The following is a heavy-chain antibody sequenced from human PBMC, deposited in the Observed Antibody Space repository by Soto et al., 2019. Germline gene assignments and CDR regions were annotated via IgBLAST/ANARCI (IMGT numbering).Heavy chain of an antibody. V-gene: IGHV4-39*01. CDR1: GGSISSSSYY. CDR2: IYYSGYT. CDR3: ARLWYYYGSGPQHWFDP. D-gene: IGHD3-10*01. Sequence: SETLSLTCTVSGGSISSSSYYWGWIRQPPGKGLEWIGSIYYSGYTYYNPSLKSRVTISVDTSKNQFSLKLSSVTAADTAVYYCARLWYYYGSGPQHWFDPWGQGTLVTVS. J-gene: IGHJ5*02.